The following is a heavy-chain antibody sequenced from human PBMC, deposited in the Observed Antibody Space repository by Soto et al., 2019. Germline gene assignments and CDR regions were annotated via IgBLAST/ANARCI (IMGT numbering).Heavy chain of an antibody. J-gene: IGHJ4*02. CDR1: GFAYSGDS. CDR3: AKIPGIAAAGTRYFDY. D-gene: IGHD6-13*01. CDR2: ISSSSSTI. Sequence: GGSLRLSCAAAGFAYSGDSMNWVRQAPGKGLEWVSYISSSSSTIYYADSVKGRFTISRDNAKNSLYLQMNSLRAEDTAVYYCAKIPGIAAAGTRYFDYWGQGTLVTVSS. V-gene: IGHV3-48*01.